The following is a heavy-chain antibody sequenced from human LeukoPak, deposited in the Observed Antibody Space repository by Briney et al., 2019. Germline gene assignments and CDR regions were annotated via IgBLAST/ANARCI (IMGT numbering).Heavy chain of an antibody. V-gene: IGHV3-11*01. D-gene: IGHD3-22*01. Sequence: GGSLRLSCAASGFTFSDYYMSWIRQAPGKGLEGVSYISSSGSTIYYADSVKGRFTISRDNAKNSLYLQMNSLRAEDTAVYYCARPKSPPYDSSGYYLNYRGQGTLVTVSS. J-gene: IGHJ4*02. CDR1: GFTFSDYY. CDR2: ISSSGSTI. CDR3: ARPKSPPYDSSGYYLNY.